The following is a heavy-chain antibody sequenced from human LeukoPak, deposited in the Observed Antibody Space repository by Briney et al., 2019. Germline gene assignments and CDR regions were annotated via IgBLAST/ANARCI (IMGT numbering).Heavy chain of an antibody. V-gene: IGHV3-9*01. D-gene: IGHD2-21*02. CDR3: VKEPTAKYYFDY. CDR1: GFTFDDYA. CDR2: ISWDSVHI. J-gene: IGHJ4*02. Sequence: GGSLRLSCAASGFTFDDYAMHWVRQAPGKGLEWVSGISWDSVHIGYADSVKGRFTISRDYAKNSLYLQMNSLRAEDTALYYCVKEPTAKYYFDYWGQGTLVTV.